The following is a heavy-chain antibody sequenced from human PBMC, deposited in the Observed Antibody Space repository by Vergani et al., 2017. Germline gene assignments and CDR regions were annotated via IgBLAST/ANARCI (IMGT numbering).Heavy chain of an antibody. J-gene: IGHJ6*03. CDR1: GGTFSSYA. CDR3: ARCITILGVVMSNYYYYMDV. V-gene: IGHV1-69*04. Sequence: QVQLVQSGAEVKKPGSSVKVSCKASGGTFSSYAISWVRQAPGQGLEWMGRIIPILGIANYAQKFQGRVTMTADKSKSTAYMELSSLRSEDTAVYYCARCITILGVVMSNYYYYMDVWGKGTTVTVSS. D-gene: IGHD3-3*01. CDR2: IIPILGIA.